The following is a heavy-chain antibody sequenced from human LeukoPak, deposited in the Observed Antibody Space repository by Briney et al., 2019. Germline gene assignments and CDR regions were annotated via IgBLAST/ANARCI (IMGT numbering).Heavy chain of an antibody. CDR3: ARHPRGYSGYDPGDY. CDR1: GYSFTNYW. D-gene: IGHD5-12*01. V-gene: IGHV5-10-1*01. J-gene: IGHJ4*02. Sequence: GESLKSSRKGSGYSFTNYWISWVRQMPGKGLEWMGRIDPSDSYTNYSPSFQGHVTISADKSISTAYLQWSSLKASDTAMYYCARHPRGYSGYDPGDYWGQGTLVTVSS. CDR2: IDPSDSYT.